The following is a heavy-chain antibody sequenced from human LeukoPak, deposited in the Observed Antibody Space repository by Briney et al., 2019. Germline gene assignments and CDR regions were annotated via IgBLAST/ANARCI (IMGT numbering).Heavy chain of an antibody. V-gene: IGHV3-53*01. CDR3: AKDLSKYNYYYGSGSYYGAPRGDAFDI. CDR2: IYSGGST. J-gene: IGHJ3*02. Sequence: GGSLRLSCAASGFTVSSNYMSWVRQAPGKGLEWVSVIYSGGSTYYSDSVKGRFTISRDNSKNTLYLQMNSLRAEDTAVYYCAKDLSKYNYYYGSGSYYGAPRGDAFDIWGQGTMVTVSS. D-gene: IGHD3-10*01. CDR1: GFTVSSNY.